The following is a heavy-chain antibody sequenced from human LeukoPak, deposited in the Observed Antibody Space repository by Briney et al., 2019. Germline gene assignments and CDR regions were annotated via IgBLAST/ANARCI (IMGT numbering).Heavy chain of an antibody. Sequence: PGGSLRLSCAASGFMFTSYWMSWVRQAPGKGLEWVANINQDGSAKYYVDSVKGRFTISRDNSKNTLYLQMNSLRVEDTAVYYCAELGITMIGGVWGKGTTVTISS. V-gene: IGHV3-7*01. CDR3: AELGITMIGGV. D-gene: IGHD3-10*02. CDR1: GFMFTSYW. CDR2: INQDGSAK. J-gene: IGHJ6*04.